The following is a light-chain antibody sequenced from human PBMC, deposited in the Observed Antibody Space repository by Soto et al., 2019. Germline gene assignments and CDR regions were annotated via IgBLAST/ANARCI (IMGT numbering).Light chain of an antibody. Sequence: QSALTQPPSASGTPGQRVTISCSGGSSNIGTNAVNWYQQLPGTAPKLLIYNNNQRPSGVPDRFSGSKSGTSASLAISWLQSEDEADYYCAAWDDSLNGYVFGTGT. CDR2: NNN. J-gene: IGLJ1*01. V-gene: IGLV1-44*01. CDR1: SSNIGTNA. CDR3: AAWDDSLNGYV.